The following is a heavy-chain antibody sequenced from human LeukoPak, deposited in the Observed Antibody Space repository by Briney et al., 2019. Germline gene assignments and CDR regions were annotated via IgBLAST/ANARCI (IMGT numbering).Heavy chain of an antibody. Sequence: ASVKVSCKASGYTFTSYYMHWVRQAPGQGLEWMGIINPSGGSTSYAQKLQGRVTITTDTSTNTAYMELRSLRSDDTAVYYWSRDIRYDDYGDYVLDYWGKGTLVTVSS. CDR3: SRDIRYDDYGDYVLDY. J-gene: IGHJ4*02. CDR2: INPSGGST. D-gene: IGHD4-17*01. CDR1: GYTFTSYY. V-gene: IGHV1-46*01.